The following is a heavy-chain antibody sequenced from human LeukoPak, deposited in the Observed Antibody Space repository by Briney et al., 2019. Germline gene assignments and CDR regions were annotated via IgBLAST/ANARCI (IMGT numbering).Heavy chain of an antibody. CDR1: GFTFDDYG. V-gene: IGHV3-20*04. J-gene: IGHJ3*02. D-gene: IGHD3-3*01. CDR2: INWNGGST. CDR3: ARDMLTIFGVVMYLVDASDI. Sequence: GGSLRLSCAASGFTFDDYGMSWVRQAPGKGLEWVSGINWNGGSTGYADSMKGRFTISRDNAKNSLYLQMNSLRAEDTALYYCARDMLTIFGVVMYLVDASDIWGQGTMVTVSS.